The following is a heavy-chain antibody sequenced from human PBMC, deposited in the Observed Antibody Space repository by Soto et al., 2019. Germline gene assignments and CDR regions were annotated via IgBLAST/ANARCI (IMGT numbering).Heavy chain of an antibody. CDR2: FNPNSGDT. CDR1: GCIFTAYS. Sequence: VSCKASGCIFTAYSMHWVRQAPGQGLEWVGWFNPNSGDTIYAQKFQGRVTLTGDTSISTAYMELYSLTSDDSAVYYCAREASAVISLDYWGQGTLVTVSS. CDR3: AREASAVISLDY. J-gene: IGHJ4*02. D-gene: IGHD6-19*01. V-gene: IGHV1-2*02.